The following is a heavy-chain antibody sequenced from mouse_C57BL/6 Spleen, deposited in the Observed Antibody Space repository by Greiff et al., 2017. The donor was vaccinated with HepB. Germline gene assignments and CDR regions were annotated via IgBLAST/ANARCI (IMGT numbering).Heavy chain of an antibody. Sequence: QVHVKQPGAELVKPGASVKMSCKASGYTFTSYWITWVKQRPGQGLEWIGDIYPGSGSTNYNEKFKSKATLTVDTSSSTAYMQLSSLTSEDSAVYYCARPSYLAMDYWGQGTSVTVSS. CDR2: IYPGSGST. CDR1: GYTFTSYW. D-gene: IGHD5-5*01. J-gene: IGHJ4*01. CDR3: ARPSYLAMDY. V-gene: IGHV1-55*01.